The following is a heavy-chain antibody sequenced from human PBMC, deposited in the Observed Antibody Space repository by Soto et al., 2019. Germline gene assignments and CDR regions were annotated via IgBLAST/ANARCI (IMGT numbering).Heavy chain of an antibody. J-gene: IGHJ4*02. CDR2: ITGSSGYI. D-gene: IGHD2-8*02. CDR1: GFIFSSYA. V-gene: IGHV3-21*01. CDR3: GRGGYCPGGRCYFDY. Sequence: GGSLRLSCAAPGFIFSSYAMNWVRQAPGKGLEWVSSITGSSGYIYFADSVKGRFTISRDNAKNSLYLQMNSLRAEDTAVYYCGRGGYCPGGRCYFDYWGQGALVTVSS.